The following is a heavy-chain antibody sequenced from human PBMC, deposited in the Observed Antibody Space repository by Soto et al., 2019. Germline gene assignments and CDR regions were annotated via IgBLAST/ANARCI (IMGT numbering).Heavy chain of an antibody. Sequence: GESLKISCKVSGYSFTSYWIGWVRQMPGKGLEWMGIIYPGDSDTKYRPSFQGQVTISADKSISTAYLQWNSLKASDTAMYYCAFPYGDSLFGNYWGQGTLVTVS. CDR3: AFPYGDSLFGNY. V-gene: IGHV5-51*01. CDR1: GYSFTSYW. J-gene: IGHJ4*02. D-gene: IGHD4-17*01. CDR2: IYPGDSDT.